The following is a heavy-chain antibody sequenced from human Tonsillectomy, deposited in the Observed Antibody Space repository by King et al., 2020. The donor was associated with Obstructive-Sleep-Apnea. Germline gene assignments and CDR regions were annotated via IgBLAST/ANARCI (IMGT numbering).Heavy chain of an antibody. J-gene: IGHJ3*02. CDR1: GGSISSYY. CDR2: IYYSGST. D-gene: IGHD1-14*01. V-gene: IGHV4-59*08. CDR3: ARRRIGSGAFDI. Sequence: QLQLQESGPGLVKPSETLSLTCTVSGGSISSYYWSWIRQPPGKGLEWIGYIYYSGSTNYNPSLKSRVTISVDTSKNQFSPKLSSVTAADTAVYYCARRRIGSGAFDIWGQGTMVTVSS.